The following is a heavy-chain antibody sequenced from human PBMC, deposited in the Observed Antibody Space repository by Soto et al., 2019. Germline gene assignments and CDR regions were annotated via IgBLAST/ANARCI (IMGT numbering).Heavy chain of an antibody. CDR3: AKDPEVVVTAPDY. J-gene: IGHJ4*02. V-gene: IGHV1-3*01. CDR2: INAGGGDT. Sequence: ASVKVSCKTSGYTFTTYAMHWVRQAPGQRLEWMGWINAGGGDTKYSQRFQGRVTISRGTTASTVYMELNSLRAEDTAVYYCAKDPEVVVTAPDYWGQGTLVTVSS. CDR1: GYTFTTYA. D-gene: IGHD2-21*02.